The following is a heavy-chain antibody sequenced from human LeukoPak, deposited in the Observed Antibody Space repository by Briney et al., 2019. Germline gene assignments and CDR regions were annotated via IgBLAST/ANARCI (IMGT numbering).Heavy chain of an antibody. D-gene: IGHD3-9*01. V-gene: IGHV1-18*01. Sequence: GASVKVSCKASGYTYTSYGISWVRQAPGQGLEWMGWISAYNGNTNYAQKLQGRVTMTTDTSTSTAYMELRSLRSDDTAVYYCAREDDFDWLLSLTSWGQGTLVTVSS. CDR1: GYTYTSYG. CDR3: AREDDFDWLLSLTS. CDR2: ISAYNGNT. J-gene: IGHJ5*02.